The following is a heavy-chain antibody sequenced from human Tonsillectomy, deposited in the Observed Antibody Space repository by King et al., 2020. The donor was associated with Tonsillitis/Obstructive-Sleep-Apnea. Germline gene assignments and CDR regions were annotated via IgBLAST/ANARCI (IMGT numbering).Heavy chain of an antibody. J-gene: IGHJ3*02. CDR1: GGSFSGYY. Sequence: VQLQQWGAGLLKPSETLSLTCAVYGGSFSGYYWSWIRQPPGKGLEWIGEINHSGSTNYNPSLKSRVTISVDTSKNQFSLTLSSVTAADTAVYYCARGELRFLESAFDIWGQGTMVTVSS. CDR2: INHSGST. D-gene: IGHD3-3*01. V-gene: IGHV4-34*01. CDR3: ARGELRFLESAFDI.